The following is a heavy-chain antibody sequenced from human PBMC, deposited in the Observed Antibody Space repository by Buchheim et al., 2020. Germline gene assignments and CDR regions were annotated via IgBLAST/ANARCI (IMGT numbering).Heavy chain of an antibody. D-gene: IGHD2-15*01. V-gene: IGHV4-30-2*01. CDR1: GGSISSGGYS. J-gene: IGHJ4*02. CDR3: ARRYCSGGSCYDFDY. CDR2: IYPSGST. Sequence: QLQLQESGSTLVKPSQTLSLTCVVSGGSISSGGYSWSWIRQPPGKGLEWIGYIYPSGSTSYNPSLKSRVSMSVDRSKNQFSLTLTSVTAADTAVYYCARRYCSGGSCYDFDYWGQGTL.